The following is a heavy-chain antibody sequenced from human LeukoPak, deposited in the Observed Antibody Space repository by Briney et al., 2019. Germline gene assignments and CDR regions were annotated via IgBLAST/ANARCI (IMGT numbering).Heavy chain of an antibody. CDR2: VNRDGSET. Sequence: PGGSLRLSCAASGFALSSHWMTWVRQVQGRGPEWVANVNRDGSETYYLDSVKGRFTISKDNAKNSLYLQMKSLRAEDTALYHCARNNGMDVWGQGTTVIVSS. CDR1: GFALSSHW. V-gene: IGHV3-7*03. J-gene: IGHJ6*02. CDR3: ARNNGMDV.